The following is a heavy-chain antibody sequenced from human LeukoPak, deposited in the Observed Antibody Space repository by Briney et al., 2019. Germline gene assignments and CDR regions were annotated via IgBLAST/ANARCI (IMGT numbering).Heavy chain of an antibody. J-gene: IGHJ4*02. D-gene: IGHD6-19*01. CDR3: AKPGRTVAGNYFDY. Sequence: PGGSLRLSCAASGFTFSNYAMTWVRQAPGKGLEWVSVISGSGSNTDYADSVKGRFTISRDNSKNTLYLQMNSLRAEDTAVYYCAKPGRTVAGNYFDYWGQGTLVTVSS. CDR1: GFTFSNYA. V-gene: IGHV3-23*01. CDR2: ISGSGSNT.